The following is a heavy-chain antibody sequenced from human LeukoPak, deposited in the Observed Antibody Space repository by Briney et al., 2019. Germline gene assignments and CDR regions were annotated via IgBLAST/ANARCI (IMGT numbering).Heavy chain of an antibody. Sequence: KPSETLSLTCTVSGGYISSYYWSWIRQPPGKGLELIGYIYDSGSTNYNPSLKSRVTISVDTSKNQFSLKMSAVTAADTAVYYCARAYSSGWLGVFDYWGQGTLVTISS. D-gene: IGHD6-19*01. CDR2: IYDSGST. CDR1: GGYISSYY. CDR3: ARAYSSGWLGVFDY. V-gene: IGHV4-59*01. J-gene: IGHJ4*02.